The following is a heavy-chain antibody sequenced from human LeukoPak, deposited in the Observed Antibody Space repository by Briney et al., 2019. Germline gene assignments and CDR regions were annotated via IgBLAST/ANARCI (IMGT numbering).Heavy chain of an antibody. CDR2: INPSGGST. CDR3: ARGLIVVVPAAMSNWFDP. Sequence: ASVKVSCKTSGYTFITYAMSWVRQAPGQGLEWMGIINPSGGSTSYAQKFQGRVTMTRDTSTSTVYMELSSLRSEDTAVYYCARGLIVVVPAAMSNWFDPWGQGTLVTVSS. CDR1: GYTFITYA. J-gene: IGHJ5*02. D-gene: IGHD2-2*01. V-gene: IGHV1-46*01.